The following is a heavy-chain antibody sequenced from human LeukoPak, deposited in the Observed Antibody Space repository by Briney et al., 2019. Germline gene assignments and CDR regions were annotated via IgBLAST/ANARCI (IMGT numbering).Heavy chain of an antibody. V-gene: IGHV3-48*01. CDR3: ARALWFGETFPAY. J-gene: IGHJ4*02. D-gene: IGHD3-10*01. CDR1: GLTISSYS. CDR2: ISSSSSTI. Sequence: GGSLRLSCAASGLTISSYSMNWVRQAPGKGLQWVSYISSSSSTIYYADSVKGRFTISRDNARNSLYLQMNSLRAEDTAVYYCARALWFGETFPAYWGQGTLVTVSS.